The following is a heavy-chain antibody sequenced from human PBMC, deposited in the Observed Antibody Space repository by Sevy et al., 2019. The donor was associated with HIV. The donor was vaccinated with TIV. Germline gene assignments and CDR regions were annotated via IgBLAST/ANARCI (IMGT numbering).Heavy chain of an antibody. Sequence: GGSLRLSCAASGFTFSSYGMHWVRQAPGKGLEWVEVISYDGSNKYYADSVKGRFTISRDNSKNTLYRQMNSLRAEDTVGYYGAKADSGGYYYLDYWGQGTLVTVSS. CDR2: ISYDGSNK. V-gene: IGHV3-30*18. CDR1: GFTFSSYG. D-gene: IGHD3-22*01. CDR3: AKADSGGYYYLDY. J-gene: IGHJ4*02.